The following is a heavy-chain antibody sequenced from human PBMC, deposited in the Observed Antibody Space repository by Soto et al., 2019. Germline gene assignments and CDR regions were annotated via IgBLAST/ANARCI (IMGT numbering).Heavy chain of an antibody. CDR1: VFTFSSYA. CDR2: ISGSGGST. CDR3: AKDRGDIVVVPDGDYYYGMDV. Sequence: GGSLRLSCAASVFTFSSYAMSWVRQAPGKGLEWVSAISGSGGSTYYADSVKGRFTISRDNSKNTLYLQMNSLRAEDTAVYYCAKDRGDIVVVPDGDYYYGMDVWGQGTTVTVSS. D-gene: IGHD2-2*01. J-gene: IGHJ6*02. V-gene: IGHV3-23*01.